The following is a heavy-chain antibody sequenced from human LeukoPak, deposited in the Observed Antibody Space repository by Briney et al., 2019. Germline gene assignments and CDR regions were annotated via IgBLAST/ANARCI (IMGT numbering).Heavy chain of an antibody. V-gene: IGHV4-39*01. CDR2: IYYSGST. D-gene: IGHD3-10*01. CDR3: AARVQRGWFDP. Sequence: SETLSLTCTVSGGSISSSTYHWGWIRQPPGKGLEWIGSIYYSGSTYYNPSLKSRVTISVDTSKNQFSLKLSSVTAADTAVYYCAARVQRGWFDPWGQGTLVTVSS. J-gene: IGHJ5*02. CDR1: GGSISSSTYH.